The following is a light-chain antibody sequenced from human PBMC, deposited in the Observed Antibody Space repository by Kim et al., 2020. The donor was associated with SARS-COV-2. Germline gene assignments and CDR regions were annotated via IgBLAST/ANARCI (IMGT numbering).Light chain of an antibody. CDR1: NIGSKS. J-gene: IGLJ1*01. V-gene: IGLV3-21*04. CDR2: YDR. CDR3: QVWDSSSDHYV. Sequence: SYELTQPPSVSVAPGKTARIICGGNNIGSKSVHWYQQKPGQAPALVIYYDRDRPSGIPERFSGSNSGNTAALTISRVEAGDEADYYCQVWDSSSDHYVFGSGTKVTVL.